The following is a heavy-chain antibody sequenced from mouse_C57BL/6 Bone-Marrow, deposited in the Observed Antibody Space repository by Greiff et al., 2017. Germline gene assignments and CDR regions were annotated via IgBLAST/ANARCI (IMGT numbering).Heavy chain of an antibody. D-gene: IGHD1-1*01. J-gene: IGHJ2*01. CDR1: GYTFTDYY. CDR3: ARRYYGSSYGPY. Sequence: VQLQQSGPVLVKPGASVKMSCKASGYTFTDYYMNWVKQSHGKSLEWIGVINPYNGGTSYNQKFKGKATLTVDKSSSTAYMELNSLTSEDSAVYYCARRYYGSSYGPYWGQGTTLTVSS. V-gene: IGHV1-19*01. CDR2: INPYNGGT.